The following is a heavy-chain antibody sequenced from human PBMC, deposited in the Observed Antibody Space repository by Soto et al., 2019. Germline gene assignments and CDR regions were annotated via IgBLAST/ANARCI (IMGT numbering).Heavy chain of an antibody. J-gene: IGHJ6*02. CDR2: INHSGST. Sequence: SETLSLTCAVYGGSFSGYYWSWIRQPPGKGLEWIGEINHSGSTNYNPSLKSRVTISVDTSKNQFSLKLSSVTAADTAVYYCARAMTTVTTLVHGMDVWGQGTTVTVSS. CDR3: ARAMTTVTTLVHGMDV. V-gene: IGHV4-34*01. D-gene: IGHD4-17*01. CDR1: GGSFSGYY.